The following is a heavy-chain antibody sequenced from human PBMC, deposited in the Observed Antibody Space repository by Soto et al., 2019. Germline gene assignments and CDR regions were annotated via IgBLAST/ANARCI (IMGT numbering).Heavy chain of an antibody. J-gene: IGHJ4*02. D-gene: IGHD2-21*02. CDR3: ANLLGGDYGPFDY. CDR2: ITVSGGTA. Sequence: GGSLRLSCAASEFTLRTHAMSWVRQAPGKGLEWVSGITVSGGTAYYAESVRGRFTISRDNSKNKLYLQMNSLRAEDTAVYYCANLLGGDYGPFDYWGQGTLVTVSS. CDR1: EFTLRTHA. V-gene: IGHV3-23*01.